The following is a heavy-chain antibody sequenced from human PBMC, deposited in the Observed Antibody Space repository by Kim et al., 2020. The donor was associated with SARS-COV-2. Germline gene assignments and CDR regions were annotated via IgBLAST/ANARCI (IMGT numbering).Heavy chain of an antibody. D-gene: IGHD3-9*01. CDR1: GGSFSGYY. CDR3: AREAREVYFDWLPHYGMDV. Sequence: SETLSLTCAVYGGSFSGYYWSWIRQPPGKGLEWIGEINHSGSTNYNPSLKSRVTISVDTSKNQFSLKLSSVTAADTAVYYCAREAREVYFDWLPHYGMDVWGQGTTVTVSS. J-gene: IGHJ6*02. CDR2: INHSGST. V-gene: IGHV4-34*01.